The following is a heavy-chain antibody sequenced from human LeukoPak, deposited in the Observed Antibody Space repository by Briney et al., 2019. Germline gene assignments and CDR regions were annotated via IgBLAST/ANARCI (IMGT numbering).Heavy chain of an antibody. CDR2: IYHSGST. D-gene: IGHD1-26*01. CDR3: AKSGGYGLIDY. J-gene: IGHJ4*02. V-gene: IGHV4-38-2*01. CDR1: GFTFSSYS. Sequence: LRLSCAASGFTFSSYSMNWVRQAPGKGLEWIGSIYHSGSTYYNPSLKSRVTISVDTSKNQFSLKLSSVTAADTAVYYCAKSGGYGLIDYWGQGTLVTVSS.